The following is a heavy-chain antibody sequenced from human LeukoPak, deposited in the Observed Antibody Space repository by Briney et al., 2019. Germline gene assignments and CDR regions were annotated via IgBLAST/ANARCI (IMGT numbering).Heavy chain of an antibody. Sequence: SETLSLTCTVSGGSISSYYWSWIRQPPGKGLEWIGYIYHSGSTYYNPSLKSRVTISVDRSKNQFSLKLSSVTAADTAVYYCARGTTSFDYWGQGTLVTVSS. CDR2: IYHSGST. J-gene: IGHJ4*02. CDR3: ARGTTSFDY. V-gene: IGHV4-59*12. CDR1: GGSISSYY. D-gene: IGHD1-7*01.